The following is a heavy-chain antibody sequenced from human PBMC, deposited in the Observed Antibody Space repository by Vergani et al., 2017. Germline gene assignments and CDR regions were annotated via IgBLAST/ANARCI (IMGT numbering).Heavy chain of an antibody. V-gene: IGHV3-23*03. Sequence: EVQLLESGGGLVQPGGSLRLSCAASGFTFSSYAMSWVRQAPGKGLEWVSVIYSGGSSTYYADSVKGRFTISRDNSKNTMYLEMNSLRAEDTAVYYYARGGYYECWSGCLYYLDYWGQGTLVTVSS. CDR1: GFTFSSYA. J-gene: IGHJ4*02. CDR2: IYSGGSST. CDR3: ARGGYYECWSGCLYYLDY. D-gene: IGHD3-3*01.